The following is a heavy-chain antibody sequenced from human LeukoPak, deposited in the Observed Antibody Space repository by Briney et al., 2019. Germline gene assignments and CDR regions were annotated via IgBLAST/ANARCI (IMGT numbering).Heavy chain of an antibody. CDR2: ISAYNGKT. D-gene: IGHD2-8*02. CDR3: ARGQSYCCCRYYCGMYV. V-gene: IGHV1-18*01. J-gene: IGHJ6*02. CDR1: GYTFTSYG. Sequence: VSVKVSCKASGYTFTSYGISGVRQAPGQGLEWMGWISAYNGKTNYAQKLQGRVTMTTDTSTSTAYMELRSLRSDDTAVYYCARGQSYCCCRYYCGMYVWGQGTTVTVS.